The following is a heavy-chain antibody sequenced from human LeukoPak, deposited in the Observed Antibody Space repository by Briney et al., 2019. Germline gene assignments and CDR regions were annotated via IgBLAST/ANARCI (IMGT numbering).Heavy chain of an antibody. D-gene: IGHD3-22*01. CDR1: GYSFTSYW. CDR2: IDPSDSYT. J-gene: IGHJ4*02. V-gene: IGHV5-10-1*01. CDR3: ARPYTGYYSLDY. Sequence: GESLKISCKGSGYSFTSYWISWVRQMPGKGLEWMGRIDPSDSYTNYSPSFQGHVTISADKSISTAYLQWSSLKASDTAMYYCARPYTGYYSLDYWGQGTLVTDSS.